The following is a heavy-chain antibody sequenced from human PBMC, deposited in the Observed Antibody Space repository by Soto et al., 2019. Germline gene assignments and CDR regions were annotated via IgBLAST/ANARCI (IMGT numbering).Heavy chain of an antibody. CDR1: GYSFTSYW. CDR2: IYPHDSHT. V-gene: IGHV5-51*01. CDR3: ARQSIGVAGPFDD. J-gene: IGHJ4*02. D-gene: IGHD6-19*01. Sequence: PGESLKISCKASGYSFTSYWIAWVRQMPGKGLEWMGTIYPHDSHTIYSPSFEGRVTISADKSITTSHLQWSSLKASDTAMFYCARQSIGVAGPFDDWGQGPLVTV.